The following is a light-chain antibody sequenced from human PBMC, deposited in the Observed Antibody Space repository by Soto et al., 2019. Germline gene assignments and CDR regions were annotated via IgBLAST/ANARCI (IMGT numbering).Light chain of an antibody. CDR3: MHALLLRLP. CDR2: RVS. Sequence: QQRPGQSPRRLIYRVSGRDSGVPDRFSGSGSGTDFTLKISRVEAEDVGLYRCMHALLLRLPFGGGTKVDIK. V-gene: IGKV2-30*01. J-gene: IGKJ4*02.